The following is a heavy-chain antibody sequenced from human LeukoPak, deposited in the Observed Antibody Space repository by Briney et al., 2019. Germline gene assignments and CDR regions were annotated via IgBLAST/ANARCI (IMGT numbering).Heavy chain of an antibody. CDR2: IYYSRST. D-gene: IGHD6-13*01. CDR3: ARVFSSRLDY. J-gene: IGHJ4*02. Sequence: DWFGYIYYSRSTNYNPSLKSRVTISVDTSKNQFSLKLSSVTAADTAVYYCARVFSSRLDYWGQGTLVTVSS. V-gene: IGHV4-59*01.